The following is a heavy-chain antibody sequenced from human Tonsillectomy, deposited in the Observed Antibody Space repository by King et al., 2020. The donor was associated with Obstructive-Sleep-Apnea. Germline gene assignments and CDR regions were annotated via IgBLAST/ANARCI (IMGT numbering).Heavy chain of an antibody. Sequence: VQLVESGGGLVKPGGSLRLSCAVSGFKFTRYNMNWVRQAPGKGLEWVSLISSSGSYIYYADSVKGRFTVSRDNAKNSLLLQMNSLRAEDTAVYYCARDTSWEESVFGSTAYGMDVWGQGTTVTVSS. CDR1: GFKFTRYN. J-gene: IGHJ6*02. CDR3: ARDTSWEESVFGSTAYGMDV. D-gene: IGHD1-26*01. V-gene: IGHV3-21*01. CDR2: ISSSGSYI.